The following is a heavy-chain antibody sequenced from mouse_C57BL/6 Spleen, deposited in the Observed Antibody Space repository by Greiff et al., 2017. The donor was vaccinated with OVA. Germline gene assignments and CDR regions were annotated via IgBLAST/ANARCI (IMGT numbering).Heavy chain of an antibody. V-gene: IGHV1-18*01. CDR2: INPNNGGT. D-gene: IGHD1-1*01. J-gene: IGHJ2*01. CDR3: AFDYYGSSYFDD. CDR1: GYTFTDYN. Sequence: VQLKQSGPELVKPGASVKIPCKASGYTFTDYNMDWVKQSHGKSLEWIGDINPNNGGTIYNQKFKGKATLTVDKSSSTAYMELRSLTSEDTAVYYCAFDYYGSSYFDDWGQGTTLTVSS.